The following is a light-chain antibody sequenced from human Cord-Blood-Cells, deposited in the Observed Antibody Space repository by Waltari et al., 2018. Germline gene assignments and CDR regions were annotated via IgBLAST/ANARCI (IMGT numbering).Light chain of an antibody. CDR1: QSLVYIDGNTY. Sequence: VVMTQSPLSLPVTLGQPASISCRSSQSLVYIDGNTYLNLFQQRPGQSPRRLSYKVSNRNSGVPDRFDGRGSGTDFTLKISRVEAEDVGVYYCMQGTHWPPTFGQGTKVEIK. V-gene: IGKV2-30*01. J-gene: IGKJ1*01. CDR3: MQGTHWPPT. CDR2: KVS.